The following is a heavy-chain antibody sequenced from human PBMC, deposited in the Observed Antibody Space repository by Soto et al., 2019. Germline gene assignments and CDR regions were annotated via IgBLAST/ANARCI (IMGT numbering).Heavy chain of an antibody. CDR3: ARRMTTVTDYYYGMDV. CDR1: GYSFTSYW. D-gene: IGHD4-4*01. V-gene: IGHV5-10-1*01. J-gene: IGHJ6*02. Sequence: PGESLKISCKGSGYSFTSYWISWVRQMPGKGLEWMGRIDPSDSYTNYSPSFQGHVTISADKSISTAYLQWSSLKASDTAMYYCARRMTTVTDYYYGMDVWGQGTTVTVPS. CDR2: IDPSDSYT.